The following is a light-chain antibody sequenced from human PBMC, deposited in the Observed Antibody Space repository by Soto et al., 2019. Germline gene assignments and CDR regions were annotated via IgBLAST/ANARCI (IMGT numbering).Light chain of an antibody. CDR1: QSVNRF. CDR3: QQRYNWPLT. V-gene: IGKV3-11*01. J-gene: IGKJ4*01. Sequence: EIVLTQSPATLSVSPGERATLSCRASQSVNRFLVWYQQKPGQAPRLLIYDASSRAAGIPARFSGSGSGTDFTLTIISLEPEDFAVYYCQQRYNWPLTFGGGTKVEIK. CDR2: DAS.